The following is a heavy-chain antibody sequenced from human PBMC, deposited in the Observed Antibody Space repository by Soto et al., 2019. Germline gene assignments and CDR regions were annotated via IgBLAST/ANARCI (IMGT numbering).Heavy chain of an antibody. CDR2: ISYDGSNK. D-gene: IGHD3-10*01. J-gene: IGHJ4*02. CDR3: AKDRYGSGPESLDY. V-gene: IGHV3-30*18. CDR1: GFTFSSYG. Sequence: PVGSLRLSCAASGFTFSSYGLHWVRQSPGKGLEWVAVISYDGSNKYYADSVKGRFTISRDNSKNTLYLQMNSLRAEDTAVYYCAKDRYGSGPESLDYWGQGTLVTVSS.